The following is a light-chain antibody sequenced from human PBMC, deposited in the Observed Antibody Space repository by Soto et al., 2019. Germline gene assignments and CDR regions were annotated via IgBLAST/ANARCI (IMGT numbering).Light chain of an antibody. CDR3: QQYGSSPIT. J-gene: IGKJ5*01. CDR1: QSVSSSY. CDR2: GAS. Sequence: EIVLTKPPGTLSLSPGERATLSCTASQSVSSSYLAWYQQKPGQAPRILIYGASSRATGIPDRFSGSGSGPDFTLNIRRLEPEDFAVDYCQQYGSSPITFGQGTRLEIK. V-gene: IGKV3-20*01.